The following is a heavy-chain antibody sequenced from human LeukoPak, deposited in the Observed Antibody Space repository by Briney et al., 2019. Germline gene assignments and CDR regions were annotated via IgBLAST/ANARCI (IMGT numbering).Heavy chain of an antibody. D-gene: IGHD3-22*01. J-gene: IGHJ4*02. CDR3: ARAPYDSGGYYDYYFDY. CDR2: IYYSGST. V-gene: IGHV4-61*01. CDR1: GGSVSSGTYY. Sequence: SETLSLTCTVSGGSVSSGTYYWSWIRQPPGEGLEWIGYIYYSGSTNYNPSLKSRVTISVDTSKNQFSLKLSSVTAADTAVYYCARAPYDSGGYYDYYFDYWGQGTLVTVSS.